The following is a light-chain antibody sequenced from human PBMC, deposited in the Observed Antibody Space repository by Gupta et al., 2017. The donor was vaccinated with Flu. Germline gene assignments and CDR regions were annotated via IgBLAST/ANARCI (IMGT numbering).Light chain of an antibody. CDR1: SHNVGSYA. J-gene: IGLJ2*01. Sequence: QSPLTQEASVSGTVGQKVTLSCPGNSHNVGSYAVGWYQQISHGAPKTVMVGKSLTAGTPDLFSASKSGTTASLTIAGLGTEDGNDYYCATGDYSLGVFGGGTKLTVL. V-gene: IGLV1-44*01. CDR2: GKS. CDR3: ATGDYSLGV.